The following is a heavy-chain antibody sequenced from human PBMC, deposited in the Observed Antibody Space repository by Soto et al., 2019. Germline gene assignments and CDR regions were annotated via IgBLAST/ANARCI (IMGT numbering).Heavy chain of an antibody. J-gene: IGHJ6*03. V-gene: IGHV4-39*01. CDR3: ARGGTGRGYSYGYEYYYYYYYMDV. CDR1: GGSISSSSYY. CDR2: IYYSGST. Sequence: SETLSLTCTVSGGSISSSSYYWGWIRQPPGKGLEWIGSIYYSGSTYYNPSLKSRDTISVDTSKSQFSLKLSSVTAADTAVYYCARGGTGRGYSYGYEYYYYYYYMDVWGKGTAVTAP. D-gene: IGHD5-18*01.